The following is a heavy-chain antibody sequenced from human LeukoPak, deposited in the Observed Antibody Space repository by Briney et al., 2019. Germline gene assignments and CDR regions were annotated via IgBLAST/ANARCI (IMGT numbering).Heavy chain of an antibody. Sequence: GESLKISCKGSGYSFTSYWIGWVRQMPGKGLEWMGIIYPGDSDTRYSPSFQGQVTISADKSISTAYLQWSSLKASDTAMYYCASKPYYYDSSGDANDAFDIWGQGTMATVSS. CDR3: ASKPYYYDSSGDANDAFDI. CDR2: IYPGDSDT. V-gene: IGHV5-51*01. CDR1: GYSFTSYW. D-gene: IGHD3-22*01. J-gene: IGHJ3*02.